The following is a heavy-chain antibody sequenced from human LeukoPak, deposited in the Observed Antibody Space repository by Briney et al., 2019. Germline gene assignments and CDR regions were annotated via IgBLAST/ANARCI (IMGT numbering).Heavy chain of an antibody. Sequence: SGGSLSLSCAASGFRFSSYWMSWVRQAPGKGLEWVANIKQDGSEKYYVDSVKGRFAISRDNAKNSLYLQMNSLRVEDTAVYYCVRALGTGSYWGQGTLVTVSP. CDR1: GFRFSSYW. CDR2: IKQDGSEK. V-gene: IGHV3-7*03. D-gene: IGHD1-1*01. J-gene: IGHJ4*02. CDR3: VRALGTGSY.